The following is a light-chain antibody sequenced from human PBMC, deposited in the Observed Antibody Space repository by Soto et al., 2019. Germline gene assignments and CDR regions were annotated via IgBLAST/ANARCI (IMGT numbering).Light chain of an antibody. CDR1: SGHSSYA. CDR2: LSSDGSH. CDR3: QTWDTGARVV. V-gene: IGLV4-69*01. Sequence: QLVLTQSPSASASLGASVKLTCTLSSGHSSYAIAWHQQQPEKGPRYLMTLSSDGSHSKGDGIPDRFSGSSSGAERYLTISSLQSEDEADYYCQTWDTGARVVFGGGTKLTVL. J-gene: IGLJ2*01.